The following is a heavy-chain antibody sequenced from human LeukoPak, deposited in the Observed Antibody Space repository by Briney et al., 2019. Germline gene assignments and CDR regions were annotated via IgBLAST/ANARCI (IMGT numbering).Heavy chain of an antibody. CDR2: INHSGTT. CDR3: ARGPDTESEYAYFDS. J-gene: IGHJ5*01. V-gene: IGHV4-34*01. Sequence: SETLSLTCAVYGGSFSDNYWNWIRQPPGKALDLIGEINHSGTTHYNPSLKSRVTISVDTSKRQVSVRLISVTDADTAVYYCARGPDTESEYAYFDSWGQGALVTVSS. D-gene: IGHD5-18*01. CDR1: GGSFSDNY.